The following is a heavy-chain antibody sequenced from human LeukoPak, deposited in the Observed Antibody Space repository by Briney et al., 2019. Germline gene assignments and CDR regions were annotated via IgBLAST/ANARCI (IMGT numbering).Heavy chain of an antibody. J-gene: IGHJ3*01. V-gene: IGHV3-30-3*01. CDR3: ARDHYWLEYCINGVCRDTFDV. CDR2: TSFDGSDA. Sequence: PGGSLRLSCAASGFTFSSYAMHWVRQVPGKRLEWVAVTSFDGSDAYYADSVRGRFTITRDNSKDTVYLQVSSLRAEDTAVYYCARDHYWLEYCINGVCRDTFDVWGQGTMVTVPS. CDR1: GFTFSSYA. D-gene: IGHD2-8*01.